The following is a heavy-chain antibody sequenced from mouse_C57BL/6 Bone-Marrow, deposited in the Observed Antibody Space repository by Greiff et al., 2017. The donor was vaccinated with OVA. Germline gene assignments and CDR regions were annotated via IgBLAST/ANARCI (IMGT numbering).Heavy chain of an antibody. CDR1: GYTFTSYW. CDR3: ARGQDGSSHGYFDV. D-gene: IGHD1-1*01. J-gene: IGHJ1*03. V-gene: IGHV1-55*01. CDR2: IYPGSGST. Sequence: QVQLQQPGAELVKPGASVKMSCKASGYTFTSYWITWVKQRPGQGLEWIGDIYPGSGSTNYNEKFKSKATLTVDTSSSTAYMQLSSLTSEDSAVYYCARGQDGSSHGYFDVWGTGTTVTVSS.